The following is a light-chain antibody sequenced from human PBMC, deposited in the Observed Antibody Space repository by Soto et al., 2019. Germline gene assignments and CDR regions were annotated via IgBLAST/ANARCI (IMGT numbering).Light chain of an antibody. CDR2: EVS. Sequence: QSVLTQPPSASGSPGQSGTISCTGSSSDVGSFNYVSWYQHHPGKAPKLMISEVSKRPSGVPDRFSGSKSGNTASLTVSGLQADDEADYYCSSYAGSTVLFGGGTKLTVL. V-gene: IGLV2-8*01. J-gene: IGLJ2*01. CDR1: SSDVGSFNY. CDR3: SSYAGSTVL.